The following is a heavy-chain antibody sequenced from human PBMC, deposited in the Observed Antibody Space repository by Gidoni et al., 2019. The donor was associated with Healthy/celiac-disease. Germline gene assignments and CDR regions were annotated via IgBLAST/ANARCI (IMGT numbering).Heavy chain of an antibody. V-gene: IGHV3-30-3*01. CDR2: ISYDGSNK. D-gene: IGHD5-18*01. Sequence: QVQLVESGGGVVQPGRSLRLSCAASGFTFSSYAMPWVRQAPGKGLEWVAVISYDGSNKYYADSVKGRFTISRDNSKNTLYLQMNSLRAEDTAVYYCAREAKRGTAAMVPIDYWGQGTLVTVSS. CDR1: GFTFSSYA. CDR3: AREAKRGTAAMVPIDY. J-gene: IGHJ4*02.